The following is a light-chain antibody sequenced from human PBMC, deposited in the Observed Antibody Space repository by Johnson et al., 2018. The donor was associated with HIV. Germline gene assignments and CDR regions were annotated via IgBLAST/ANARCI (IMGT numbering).Light chain of an antibody. CDR1: SSNIGNNY. J-gene: IGLJ1*01. V-gene: IGLV1-51*02. CDR3: GTWDSSLSTGV. Sequence: QSVLTQSPSVSAAPGQRVTISCSGSSSNIGNNYVSWYQQLPGTAPKLLIYETNKRPSGIPDRFSASKSRTSATLGITGLQTGDEADYFCGTWDSSLSTGVFGTGTEVTVL. CDR2: ETN.